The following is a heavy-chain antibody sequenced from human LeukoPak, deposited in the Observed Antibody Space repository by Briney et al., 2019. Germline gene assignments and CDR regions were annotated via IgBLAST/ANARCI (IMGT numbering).Heavy chain of an antibody. CDR2: ISWDSGSI. CDR3: AKDMGLYSSSWYDAFDI. D-gene: IGHD6-13*01. Sequence: GGSLRLSCAASGFTFDDYAMHWVRQAPGKGLEWVSGISWDSGSIGYADSVKGRFTISRDNAKNSLYLQMNSLRAEDTALYYCAKDMGLYSSSWYDAFDIWGQGTMVTVSS. V-gene: IGHV3-9*01. J-gene: IGHJ3*02. CDR1: GFTFDDYA.